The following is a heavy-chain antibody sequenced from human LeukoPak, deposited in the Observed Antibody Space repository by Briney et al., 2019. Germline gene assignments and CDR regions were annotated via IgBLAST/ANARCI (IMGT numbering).Heavy chain of an antibody. J-gene: IGHJ4*02. CDR1: GFTFSSYG. V-gene: IGHV3-30*02. CDR2: IRYDGSNK. CDR3: ARGRSVDRPESFDY. D-gene: IGHD1-14*01. Sequence: PGGSLRLSCAASGFTFSSYGMHWVRQAPGKGLEWVAFIRYDGSNKYYADSVKGRFTISRDNSKNTLYLQMNSLRAEDTAVYYCARGRSVDRPESFDYWGQGTLVTVSS.